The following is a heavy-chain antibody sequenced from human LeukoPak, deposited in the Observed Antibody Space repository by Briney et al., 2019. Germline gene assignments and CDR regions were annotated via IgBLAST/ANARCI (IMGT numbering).Heavy chain of an antibody. CDR2: ISGSGGST. J-gene: IGHJ4*02. V-gene: IGHV3-23*01. D-gene: IGHD3-16*02. CDR3: AKARYDYVWGSYRYLDY. Sequence: GGSLRLSCAASGFTFSSYGMSWVRQAPGKGLEWVSAISGSGGSTYYADSVKGRFTISRDNSKNTLYLQMNSLRAEDTAVYYCAKARYDYVWGSYRYLDYWGQGTLVTVSS. CDR1: GFTFSSYG.